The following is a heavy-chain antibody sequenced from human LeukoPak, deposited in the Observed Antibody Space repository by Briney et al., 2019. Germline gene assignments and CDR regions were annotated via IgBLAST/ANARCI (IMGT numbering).Heavy chain of an antibody. V-gene: IGHV4-61*02. CDR3: ARDGPVKYSYGPGP. D-gene: IGHD5-18*01. CDR1: GGSISSGDYY. Sequence: PSETLSLTCTVSGGSISSGDYYWSWIRQPAGKGLEWIGRIYTSGSTNYNPSLKSRVTMSVDTSKNQFSLKLSSVTAADTAVYYCARDGPVKYSYGPGPWGQGTLVTVSS. J-gene: IGHJ5*02. CDR2: IYTSGST.